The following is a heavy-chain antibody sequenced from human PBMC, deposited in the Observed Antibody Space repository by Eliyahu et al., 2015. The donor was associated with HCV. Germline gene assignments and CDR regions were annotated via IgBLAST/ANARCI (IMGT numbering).Heavy chain of an antibody. J-gene: IGHJ6*02. CDR3: ARDWAYCSSTSCSPDSYYYYYGMDV. CDR1: GFTFSSYG. Sequence: QVQLVESGGGVVQPGRSLRLSCAASGFTFSSYGMHWVRXAPGKGLEWVAVIWYDGSNKYYADSVKGRFTISRDNSKNTLYLQMNSLRAEDTAVYYCARDWAYCSSTSCSPDSYYYYYGMDVWGQGTTVTVSS. V-gene: IGHV3-33*08. D-gene: IGHD2-2*01. CDR2: IWYDGSNK.